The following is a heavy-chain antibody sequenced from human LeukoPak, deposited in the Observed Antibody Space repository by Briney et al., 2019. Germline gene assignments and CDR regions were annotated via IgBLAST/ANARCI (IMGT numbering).Heavy chain of an antibody. V-gene: IGHV6-1*01. CDR2: TYYRSKWYN. CDR1: GDTFSSNSAA. J-gene: IGHJ4*02. CDR3: AREELYSSSWYAFDY. Sequence: SQTLSLTCALSGDTFSSNSAAWGWVRQSPWRGLGWLGRTYYRSKWYNDYAVSVKSRITINPDTSKNQFSLQLNSVTPEDTAVYYCAREELYSSSWYAFDYWGQGTLVTVSS. D-gene: IGHD6-13*01.